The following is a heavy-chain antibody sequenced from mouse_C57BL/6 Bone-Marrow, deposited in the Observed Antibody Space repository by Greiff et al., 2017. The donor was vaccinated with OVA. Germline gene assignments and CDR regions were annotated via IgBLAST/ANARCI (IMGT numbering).Heavy chain of an antibody. Sequence: QVQLQQSGAELARPGASVKMSCKASGYTFTSYTMHWVKQRPGQGLEWIGYINPNSGYTKYNQKFKDKATLTADKSSSTAYMQLSSLTSEDSAVYYCARENSMGFYYAMDYWGQGTSVTVSS. D-gene: IGHD2-10*02. CDR2: INPNSGYT. V-gene: IGHV1-4*01. CDR3: ARENSMGFYYAMDY. J-gene: IGHJ4*01. CDR1: GYTFTSYT.